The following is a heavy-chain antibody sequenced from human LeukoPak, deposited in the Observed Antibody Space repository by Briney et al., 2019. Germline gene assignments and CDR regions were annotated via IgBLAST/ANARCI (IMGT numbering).Heavy chain of an antibody. CDR3: ARVFGSSDAFDI. CDR1: GHTFTGYY. Sequence: ASVRVSCKASGHTFTGYYMHWVRQAPGQGLEWMGWINANSGGTNYAQKFQGRVTMTRDTSISTAYMELSRLRSDDTAVYYCARVFGSSDAFDIWGQGTMVTVSS. J-gene: IGHJ3*02. CDR2: INANSGGT. V-gene: IGHV1-2*02. D-gene: IGHD2-2*01.